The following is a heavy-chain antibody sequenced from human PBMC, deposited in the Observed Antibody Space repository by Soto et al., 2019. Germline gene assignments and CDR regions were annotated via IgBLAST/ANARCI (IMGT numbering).Heavy chain of an antibody. D-gene: IGHD6-13*01. Sequence: GGSLRLSCAASGFTFSDYYMSWIRQAPGKGLEWVSYISSSGSTIYYADSVKGRFTISRDNAKNSLYLQMNSLRAEDTAVYYCARDTPVTPVNGGAAASFDYWGQGTLVTVSS. CDR3: ARDTPVTPVNGGAAASFDY. V-gene: IGHV3-11*01. CDR1: GFTFSDYY. CDR2: ISSSGSTI. J-gene: IGHJ4*02.